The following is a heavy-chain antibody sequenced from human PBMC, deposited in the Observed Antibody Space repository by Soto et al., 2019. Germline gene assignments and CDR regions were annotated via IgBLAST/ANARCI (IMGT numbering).Heavy chain of an antibody. CDR1: GFTFSSYG. CDR3: AKDSMVVVVAATLDY. V-gene: IGHV3-30*18. D-gene: IGHD2-15*01. Sequence: QVQLVESGGGVVQPGRSLRLSCAASGFTFSSYGMHWVRQAPGKGLEWVAVISYDGSNKYYADSVKGRFTISRDNSKNTLYLQMNSLRAEHTAVYYCAKDSMVVVVAATLDYWGQGTLVTVSS. J-gene: IGHJ4*02. CDR2: ISYDGSNK.